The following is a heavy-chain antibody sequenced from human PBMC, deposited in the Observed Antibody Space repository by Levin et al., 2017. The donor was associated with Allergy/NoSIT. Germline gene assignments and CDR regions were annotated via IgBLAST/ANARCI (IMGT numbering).Heavy chain of an antibody. CDR3: TRFIAAAGTFWFDP. V-gene: IGHV4-59*01. Sequence: SQTLSLTCTVSGGSISSYYWSWIRQPPGKGLEWIGYIYYSGSTNYNPSLKRRATITVDTAKNQFSLKLSSVTAAHTAVYYCTRFIAAAGTFWFDPWGQGTLVPVP. D-gene: IGHD6-19*01. J-gene: IGHJ5*02. CDR1: GGSISSYY. CDR2: IYYSGST.